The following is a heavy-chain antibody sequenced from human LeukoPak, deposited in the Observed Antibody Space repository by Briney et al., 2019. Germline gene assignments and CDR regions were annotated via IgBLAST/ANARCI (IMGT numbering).Heavy chain of an antibody. CDR3: ARGATASFDP. D-gene: IGHD5-12*01. J-gene: IGHJ5*02. V-gene: IGHV3-74*01. CDR2: INNDGSST. Sequence: PGGSLRLSCAASGFTFSNYWMHWVRRAPGKRLVWVSRINNDGSSTIYADSVKGRFTISRDNAKNTVYLQMNSLRAEDTAVYYCARGATASFDPWGQGTLVTVSS. CDR1: GFTFSNYW.